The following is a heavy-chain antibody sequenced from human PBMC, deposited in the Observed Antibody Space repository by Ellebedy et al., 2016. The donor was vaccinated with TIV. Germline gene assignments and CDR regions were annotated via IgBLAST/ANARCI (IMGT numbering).Heavy chain of an antibody. CDR1: GDSITSLY. V-gene: IGHV4-34*01. CDR3: ASLGHMGMDV. CDR2: INHSGST. D-gene: IGHD2-21*01. J-gene: IGHJ6*02. Sequence: MPSETLSLTCTVSGDSITSLYWSWIRQSPGKGLEWIGEINHSGSTNYNPSLKSRVTISVDTSKNQFSLKLSSVTAADTALYYCASLGHMGMDVWGQGTTVTVSS.